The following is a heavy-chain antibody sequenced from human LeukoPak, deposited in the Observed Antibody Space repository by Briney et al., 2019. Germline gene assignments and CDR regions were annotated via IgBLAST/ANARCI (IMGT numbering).Heavy chain of an antibody. J-gene: IGHJ5*02. CDR1: GFTFSSYS. Sequence: GGSLRLSCAASGFTFSSYSMNWVHQAPGKGLEWVSSISGSSSYIYYADSVKGRFTISRDNAKNSLYLQMNSLRAEDTAVYYCARDRYAGAAAWYVWFDPWGQGTLVTVSS. D-gene: IGHD6-13*01. CDR3: ARDRYAGAAAWYVWFDP. CDR2: ISGSSSYI. V-gene: IGHV3-21*01.